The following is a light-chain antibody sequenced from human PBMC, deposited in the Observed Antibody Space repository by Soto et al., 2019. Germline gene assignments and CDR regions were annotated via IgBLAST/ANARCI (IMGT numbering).Light chain of an antibody. CDR2: GAS. V-gene: IGKV3-15*01. Sequence: ELVMTHSPATLSVSTGERATLSCRASQSVSNTLAWYQQKPGQAPRLLIYGASTRATAIPARFSGSGSGTEFTLTISRLLSEDIAVYLLQLYDSWPDTFGQG. CDR3: QLYDSWPDT. J-gene: IGKJ2*01. CDR1: QSVSNT.